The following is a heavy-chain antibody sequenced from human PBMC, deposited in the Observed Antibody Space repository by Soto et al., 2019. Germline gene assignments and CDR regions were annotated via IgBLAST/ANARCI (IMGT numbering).Heavy chain of an antibody. CDR1: EVNVRDLG. J-gene: IGHJ3*02. D-gene: IGHD2-15*01. CDR2: ISNRGDT. V-gene: IGHV3-66*01. CDR3: AREPRYCRGGSCSITGDAYDI. Sequence: TVVFLRVPCTASEVNVRDLGGRWVSQEKGKGLEWVSVISNRGDTHYADSVRGRFSLSRDISDNTLHLQMNNLRVEDTAVYYCAREPRYCRGGSCSITGDAYDIWGQGTMVTVSS.